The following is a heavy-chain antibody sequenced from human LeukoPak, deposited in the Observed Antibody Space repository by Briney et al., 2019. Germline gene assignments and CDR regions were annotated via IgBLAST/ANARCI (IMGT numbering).Heavy chain of an antibody. V-gene: IGHV4-59*07. D-gene: IGHD3-22*01. CDR2: IDQSGST. Sequence: SDTLSLTCSVSGDSIRSSDWIWIRQPPEKGLEWIGYIDQSGSTKYKPSLKSRVTISVDTSNNQISLKLNSVTAADTAVYYCARDVGGSCETSAYPYYQYFYYMDVWGKGTTVTVS. CDR1: GDSIRSSD. CDR3: ARDVGGSCETSAYPYYQYFYYMDV. J-gene: IGHJ6*03.